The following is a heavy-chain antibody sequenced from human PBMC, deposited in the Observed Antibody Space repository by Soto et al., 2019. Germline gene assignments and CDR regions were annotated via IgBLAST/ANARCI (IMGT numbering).Heavy chain of an antibody. J-gene: IGHJ2*01. D-gene: IGHD6-13*01. CDR1: GASMSSYN. CDR2: LNIAGTI. Sequence: SETLSLTCSVSGASMSSYNWNWVRQSAGKGPEWVGRLNIAGTINYNPSLKSRITMSMDTSKNQISLHLRSVTAADTAMYYCARDRGEYTSSWFWYFSHWGHGTLVTVSS. V-gene: IGHV4-4*07. CDR3: ARDRGEYTSSWFWYFSH.